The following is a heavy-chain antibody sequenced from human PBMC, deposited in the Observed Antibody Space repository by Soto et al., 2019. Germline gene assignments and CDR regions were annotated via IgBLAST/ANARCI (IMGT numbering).Heavy chain of an antibody. V-gene: IGHV4-59*01. CDR1: GGFISNYY. Sequence: SETLSLTCTVSGGFISNYYWSWIRQSPGKGLEWIGYIHHSGSTNYNPSLKSRVTMSVDTSRNQFSLKLSSVTAADTAVYYCARSIDSSGYYFSNCWGQGTLATVSS. CDR3: ARSIDSSGYYFSNC. J-gene: IGHJ4*02. CDR2: IHHSGST. D-gene: IGHD3-22*01.